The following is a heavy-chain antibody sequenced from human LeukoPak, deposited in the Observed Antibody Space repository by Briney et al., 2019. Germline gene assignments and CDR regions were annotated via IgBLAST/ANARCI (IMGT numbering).Heavy chain of an antibody. CDR3: AKAYCSGGRCYYYFDF. CDR2: ISGSGGST. Sequence: GGSLRLSCAASGFTFSNYAMSWVRQAPGKGLEWASAISGSGGSTYYADSVKGRLTISRDNSKITLYLQMNSLRAEDTAVYYCAKAYCSGGRCYYYFDFWGQGTLVTVSS. D-gene: IGHD2-15*01. V-gene: IGHV3-23*01. J-gene: IGHJ4*02. CDR1: GFTFSNYA.